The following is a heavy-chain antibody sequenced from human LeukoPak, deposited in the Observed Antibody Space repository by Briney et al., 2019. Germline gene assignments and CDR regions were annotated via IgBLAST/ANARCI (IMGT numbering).Heavy chain of an antibody. J-gene: IGHJ3*02. CDR3: ARDFSDQLITGERWLQFSGHAFDI. CDR2: IKQDESEK. V-gene: IGHV3-7*01. CDR1: GFSFSSYW. Sequence: GGSLRLSCAASGFSFSSYWMSWVRQAPGKGLEWVANIKQDESEKYYGDSVKGRFTMSRDNAKNSLYLQMNSLRAEDTAVYYCARDFSDQLITGERWLQFSGHAFDIWGQGTMVTVSS. D-gene: IGHD5-24*01.